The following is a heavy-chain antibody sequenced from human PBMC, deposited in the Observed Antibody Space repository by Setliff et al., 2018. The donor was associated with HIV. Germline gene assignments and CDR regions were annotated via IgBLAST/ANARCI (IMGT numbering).Heavy chain of an antibody. D-gene: IGHD3-22*01. CDR2: FDPEDDGT. CDR1: GYTLTELS. CDR3: ATIRAYYYDSSGQEYFQH. Sequence: ASVKVSCKVSGYTLTELSIHWVRQAPGKGLEWMGGFDPEDDGTVYAQKFQGRVTMTEDTSTDTAYMELSSLTSEDTAMYYCATIRAYYYDSSGQEYFQHWGHGSLVTVSS. J-gene: IGHJ1*01. V-gene: IGHV1-24*01.